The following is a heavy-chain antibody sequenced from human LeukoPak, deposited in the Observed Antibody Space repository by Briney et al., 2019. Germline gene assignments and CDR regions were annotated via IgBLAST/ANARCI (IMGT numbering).Heavy chain of an antibody. Sequence: GGSLRLSCAASGFSFISYWMSWVRQAPGKGLEWVANIKQDGSAKNYVDSVKGRFTISRDNAKNSLYLQLNSLRAEDTAVYYSAGCAGNSCYFDYWGQGTLVIVSS. CDR1: GFSFISYW. D-gene: IGHD1-1*01. J-gene: IGHJ4*02. CDR2: IKQDGSAK. V-gene: IGHV3-7*01. CDR3: AGCAGNSCYFDY.